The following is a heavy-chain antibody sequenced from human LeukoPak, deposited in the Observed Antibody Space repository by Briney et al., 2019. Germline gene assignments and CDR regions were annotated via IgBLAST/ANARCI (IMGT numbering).Heavy chain of an antibody. V-gene: IGHV1-69*13. CDR3: ASLGYYDSSGGLDY. CDR1: GGTFSSYA. D-gene: IGHD3-22*01. CDR2: IIPIFGTA. J-gene: IGHJ4*02. Sequence: GASVKVSCKASGGTFSSYAISWVRQAPGQGLEWMGGIIPIFGTANYAQKFQGRVTITADESTSTAYMELSRLRSDDTAVYYCASLGYYDSSGGLDYWGQGTLVTVSS.